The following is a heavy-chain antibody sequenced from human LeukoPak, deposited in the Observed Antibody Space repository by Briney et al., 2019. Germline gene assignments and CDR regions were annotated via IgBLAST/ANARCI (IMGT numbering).Heavy chain of an antibody. V-gene: IGHV3-66*01. D-gene: IGHD3-16*01. Sequence: GGSLRLSCAASGFTFSDYAMNWVRQAPGKGLEWVSVLYSGGTTYYADSVKGRFTISRDNSKNTLFLQMNSLRAEDTAVYYCARVFGHPNWGQGTLVTVSS. CDR1: GFTFSDYA. CDR3: ARVFGHPN. J-gene: IGHJ4*02. CDR2: LYSGGTT.